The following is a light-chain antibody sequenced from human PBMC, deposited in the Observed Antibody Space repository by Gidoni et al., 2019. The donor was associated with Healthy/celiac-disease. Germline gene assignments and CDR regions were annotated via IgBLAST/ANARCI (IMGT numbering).Light chain of an antibody. CDR2: AAS. CDR1: QSISSY. V-gene: IGKV1-39*01. J-gene: IGKJ1*01. Sequence: DIQMTQSPSSLSASVGDRVTITCLASQSISSYLSWDQQKTGKAPKLLIYAASSLQSWVPSRFSGSGSGTDFTLTISSLQPEDFATYYCQQSYSTPQTFGQGTKVEIK. CDR3: QQSYSTPQT.